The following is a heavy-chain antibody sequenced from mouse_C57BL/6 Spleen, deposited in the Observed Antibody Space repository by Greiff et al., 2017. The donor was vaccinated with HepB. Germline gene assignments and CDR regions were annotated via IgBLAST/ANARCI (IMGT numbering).Heavy chain of an antibody. CDR3: APLSTFTFGV. CDR1: GYTFTSYW. CDR2: IDPSDSYT. J-gene: IGHJ1*03. Sequence: QVQLQQPGAELVRPGTSVKLSCKASGYTFTSYWMHWVKQRPGQGLEWIGVIDPSDSYTNYNQKFKGKATLTVDTSSSPAYMQLSSLTSEDSAVYYCAPLSTFTFGVGGTGTRDTLST. D-gene: IGHD5-1*01. V-gene: IGHV1-59*01.